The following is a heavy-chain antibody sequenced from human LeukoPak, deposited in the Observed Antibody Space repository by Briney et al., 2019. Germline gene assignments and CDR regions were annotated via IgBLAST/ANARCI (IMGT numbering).Heavy chain of an antibody. Sequence: ASVKVSCKASGGTFSSYAISWVRQAPGQGLEWMGGIIPIFGTANYAQKFQGRVTITADESTSTAYMELSSLRSEDTAVYYCARGVEYQLPPDAFDIWGQGTMVTVSS. V-gene: IGHV1-69*13. J-gene: IGHJ3*02. CDR1: GGTFSSYA. CDR2: IIPIFGTA. D-gene: IGHD2-2*01. CDR3: ARGVEYQLPPDAFDI.